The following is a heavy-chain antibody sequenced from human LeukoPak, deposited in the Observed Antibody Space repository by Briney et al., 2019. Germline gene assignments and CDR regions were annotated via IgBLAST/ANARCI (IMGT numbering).Heavy chain of an antibody. Sequence: SETLSLTCTVSGGSISSYYWSWIRQPPGKGLEWIGYIYYSGSTNYNPSLKSRVTISVDTSKNQFSLKLSSVTAADTAVYYCARDAGNYYGSGSPFHAFDIWGQGTVVTVSS. J-gene: IGHJ3*02. CDR1: GGSISSYY. D-gene: IGHD3-10*01. CDR2: IYYSGST. V-gene: IGHV4-59*01. CDR3: ARDAGNYYGSGSPFHAFDI.